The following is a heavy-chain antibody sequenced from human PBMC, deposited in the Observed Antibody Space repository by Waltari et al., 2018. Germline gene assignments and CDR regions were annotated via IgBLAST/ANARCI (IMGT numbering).Heavy chain of an antibody. J-gene: IGHJ4*02. Sequence: EVQLVESGGGLVQPGGSLRLSGAAPGFAFSSYGMNWVRQAAGKGLEWVSGISGSGGNTYYADSVKGRFTISRDNSKSTLSLQMNSVRADDTAVYYCARGAAYSRFDYWGQGTLVIVSS. CDR2: ISGSGGNT. CDR3: ARGAAYSRFDY. D-gene: IGHD5-18*01. V-gene: IGHV3-23*04. CDR1: GFAFSSYG.